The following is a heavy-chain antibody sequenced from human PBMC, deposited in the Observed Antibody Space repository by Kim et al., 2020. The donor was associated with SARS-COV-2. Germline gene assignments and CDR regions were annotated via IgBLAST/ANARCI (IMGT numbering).Heavy chain of an antibody. CDR3: AKGRGAVAGQNLFDP. CDR1: GFTFSSYA. Sequence: GGSLRLSCAASGFTFSSYAMSWVRQAPGKGLEWVSAISHSGGSTYYADSVKGRFTISRANSKNTLYLQMNSMRDEDTAVHYCAKGRGAVAGQNLFDPWGPGTLVTASP. CDR2: ISHSGGST. V-gene: IGHV3-23*01. J-gene: IGHJ5*02. D-gene: IGHD6-19*01.